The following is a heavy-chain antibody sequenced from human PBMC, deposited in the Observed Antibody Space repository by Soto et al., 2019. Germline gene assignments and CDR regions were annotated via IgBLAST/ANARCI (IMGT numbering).Heavy chain of an antibody. CDR2: IYWDDDK. CDR3: AHSPAYSRSHDGLLVR. J-gene: IGHJ4*02. CDR1: GFSLSTSGVG. V-gene: IGHV2-5*02. Sequence: QITLKESGPTLVKPTQTLTLTCTFSGFSLSTSGVGVGWIRQPPGKALEWLALIYWDDDKRYSPSLKSRLTINKDTPKNQVVLTMNNMHPVDTATYYCAHSPAYSRSHDGLLVRWGQGTLVTVSS. D-gene: IGHD6-13*01.